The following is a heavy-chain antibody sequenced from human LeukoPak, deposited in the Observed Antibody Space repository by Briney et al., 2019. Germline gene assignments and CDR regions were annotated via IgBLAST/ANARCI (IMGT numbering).Heavy chain of an antibody. Sequence: ASVTVSCKASGYTFTSYGISWVRQAPGQGLEWMGWISAYNGNTNYAQKFQGRVTITRDTSASTAYMELSSLTPEDTAVYYCANWAGTPAGYFSGPLDYWGQGTLVTVSS. D-gene: IGHD6-19*01. CDR2: ISAYNGNT. CDR1: GYTFTSYG. V-gene: IGHV1-18*01. J-gene: IGHJ4*02. CDR3: ANWAGTPAGYFSGPLDY.